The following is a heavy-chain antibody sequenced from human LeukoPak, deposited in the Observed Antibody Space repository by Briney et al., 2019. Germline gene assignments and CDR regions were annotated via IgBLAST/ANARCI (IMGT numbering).Heavy chain of an antibody. D-gene: IGHD3-10*01. CDR2: ISGTGTTI. Sequence: PGRSLRLSCAASGFILSSYGMNRVRQAPGKGLEWVSYISGTGTTIYYADSVKGRFTISRDNAKYSLHLQMDSLRADDTAVYSCARGGLGSWTFDSWGQGTLVTVSS. V-gene: IGHV3-48*04. J-gene: IGHJ5*01. CDR3: ARGGLGSWTFDS. CDR1: GFILSSYG.